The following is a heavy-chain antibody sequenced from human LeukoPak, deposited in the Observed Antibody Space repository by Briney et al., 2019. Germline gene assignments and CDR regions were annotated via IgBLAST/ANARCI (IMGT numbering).Heavy chain of an antibody. Sequence: GGSLRLSCAASGFTFSAYAMAWVRQAPGKGLEWVSVISAGGDTTFYADSVKGRFTISRDNSKNMVYLQMNSLRAGDAAVYFCALEYCSGGDCYAKPYYFDHWGQGALVTVSS. CDR1: GFTFSAYA. D-gene: IGHD2-15*01. CDR2: ISAGGDTT. V-gene: IGHV3-23*01. CDR3: ALEYCSGGDCYAKPYYFDH. J-gene: IGHJ4*02.